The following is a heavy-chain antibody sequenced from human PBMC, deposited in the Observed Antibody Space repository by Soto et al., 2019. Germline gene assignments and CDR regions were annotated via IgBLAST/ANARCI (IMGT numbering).Heavy chain of an antibody. CDR3: ARDVVTTTSSAPPRPPMAV. J-gene: IGHJ6*02. CDR2: INPSGGST. D-gene: IGHD3-22*01. V-gene: IGHV1-46*01. CDR1: GYTFTSYY. Sequence: ASVKVSCKASGYTFTSYYMHWVRQAPGQGLEWMGIINPSGGSTSYAQKFQGRVTMTRDTSTSTVYMELSSLRSEDTAVYYCARDVVTTTSSAPPRPPMAVSGQGTTDTGSS.